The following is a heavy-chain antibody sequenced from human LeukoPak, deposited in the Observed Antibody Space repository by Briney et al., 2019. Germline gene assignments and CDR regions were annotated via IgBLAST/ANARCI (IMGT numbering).Heavy chain of an antibody. CDR3: AKAGGYSYGNNAFDI. D-gene: IGHD5-18*01. CDR1: GFTFSSYG. CDR2: IRYDGSNK. V-gene: IGHV3-30*02. Sequence: GGSLRLSCAASGFTFSSYGMHWVRQAPGKGLEWVAFIRYDGSNKYYADSVKGRFTISRDNSKNTLYLQVNSLRAEDTAVYYCAKAGGYSYGNNAFDIWGQGTMVTVSS. J-gene: IGHJ3*02.